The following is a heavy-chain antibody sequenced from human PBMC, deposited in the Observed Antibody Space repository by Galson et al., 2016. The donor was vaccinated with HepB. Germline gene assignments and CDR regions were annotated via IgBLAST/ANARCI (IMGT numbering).Heavy chain of an antibody. CDR3: ARVWGVVTAKTADAFDI. V-gene: IGHV3-48*04. Sequence: SLRLSCAASGFSFSTYTMNWVRQAPGKGLEWVASISSSSATIYYVDSVKGRFAVSRDNAKNSLYLQMNSLRAEDTAVYYCARVWGVVTAKTADAFDIWGQGTMVTVSS. CDR2: ISSSSATI. J-gene: IGHJ3*02. D-gene: IGHD2-21*02. CDR1: GFSFSTYT.